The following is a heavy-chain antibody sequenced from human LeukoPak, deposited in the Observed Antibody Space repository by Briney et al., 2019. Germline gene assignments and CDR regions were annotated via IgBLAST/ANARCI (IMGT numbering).Heavy chain of an antibody. Sequence: PGGSLRLSCAASGFTFSSYWMSWVRQAPGKGLEWVANIKQDGSEKYCVDSVKGRSTISRDNAKNSLYLQMNSLRAEDTAVYYCARDWFCSSTSCYYFDYWGQGTLVTVSS. V-gene: IGHV3-7*01. D-gene: IGHD2-2*01. CDR2: IKQDGSEK. CDR3: ARDWFCSSTSCYYFDY. J-gene: IGHJ4*02. CDR1: GFTFSSYW.